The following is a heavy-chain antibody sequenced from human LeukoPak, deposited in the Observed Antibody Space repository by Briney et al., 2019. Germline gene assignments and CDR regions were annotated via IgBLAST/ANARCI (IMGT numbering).Heavy chain of an antibody. D-gene: IGHD7-27*01. CDR2: IHDSGSP. CDR3: ASADCGGLTGDLAAFDI. Sequence: SETLSLTCSVSGGSISFYYWNWIRQPPGKGLEWIGYIHDSGSPNYNPSLMSRVTISVGPPKNQISLRLSSVTAADTAVYYCASADCGGLTGDLAAFDIWGQGAMVTVSS. J-gene: IGHJ3*02. V-gene: IGHV4-59*01. CDR1: GGSISFYY.